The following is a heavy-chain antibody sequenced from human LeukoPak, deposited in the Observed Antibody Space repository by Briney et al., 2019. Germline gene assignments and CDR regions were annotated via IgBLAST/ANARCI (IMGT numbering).Heavy chain of an antibody. J-gene: IGHJ5*02. CDR3: ARENDVLLWFGELLDWFDP. D-gene: IGHD3-10*01. Sequence: SETLSLTCTVSGYSISSGYYWGWIRQPPGKGLEWIGSIYHSGSTYYNPSLKSRVTISVDTSKNQFSLKLSSVTAADTAVYYCARENDVLLWFGELLDWFDPWGQGTLVTVSS. CDR1: GYSISSGYY. CDR2: IYHSGST. V-gene: IGHV4-38-2*02.